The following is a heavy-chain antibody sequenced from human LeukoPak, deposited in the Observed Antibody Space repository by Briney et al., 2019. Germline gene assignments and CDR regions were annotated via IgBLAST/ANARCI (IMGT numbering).Heavy chain of an antibody. D-gene: IGHD3-22*01. Sequence: SETLSLTCTVSGGSISSSSCYWGWIRQPPGKGLEWIGSIYYSGSTNYNPSLKSRVTISVDTSKNQFSLKLSSVTAADTAVYYCARGGNYYDSSGYYYEEDWGQGTLVTVSS. V-gene: IGHV4-39*07. CDR1: GGSISSSSCY. J-gene: IGHJ4*02. CDR2: IYYSGST. CDR3: ARGGNYYDSSGYYYEED.